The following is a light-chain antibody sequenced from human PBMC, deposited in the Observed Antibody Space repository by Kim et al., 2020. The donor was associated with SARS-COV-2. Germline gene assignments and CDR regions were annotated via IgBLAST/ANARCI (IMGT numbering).Light chain of an antibody. CDR2: DAS. CDR1: LDINTD. J-gene: IGKJ5*01. CDR3: QRYNVAHLA. Sequence: DIQMTQSPSSLSASVGDRVTITCRASLDINTDLAWYQQKPGKVPKVLIYDASNLYSGVPSRFSGGGSGTEFTLTISSLQPEDVATYYCQRYNVAHLAFGQGTRLEIK. V-gene: IGKV1-27*01.